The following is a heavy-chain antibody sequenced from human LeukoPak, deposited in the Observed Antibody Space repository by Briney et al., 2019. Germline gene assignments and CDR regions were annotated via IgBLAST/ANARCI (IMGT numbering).Heavy chain of an antibody. CDR2: INHSGST. CDR1: GGSFSGYY. Sequence: SETLSLTCAVYGGSFSGYYWSWIRQPPGKGLEWIGEINHSGSTNYNPSLKSRVTISVDTSKNQFSLKLSSVTAADTAVYYCARSPAWYDILTGQVGPFDYWGQGTLVTVSS. D-gene: IGHD3-9*01. CDR3: ARSPAWYDILTGQVGPFDY. J-gene: IGHJ4*02. V-gene: IGHV4-34*01.